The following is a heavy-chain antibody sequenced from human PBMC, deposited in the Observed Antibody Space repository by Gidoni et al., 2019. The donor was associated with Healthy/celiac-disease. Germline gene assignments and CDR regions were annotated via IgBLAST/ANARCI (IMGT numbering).Heavy chain of an antibody. J-gene: IGHJ5*02. V-gene: IGHV1-2*02. CDR3: AGDYYDSSGYSTPFDP. CDR1: GYTFTGYY. D-gene: IGHD3-22*01. Sequence: QVQLVQSGAEVKKPGASVKVSCKASGYTFTGYYMHWVRQAPGQGLEWMGWINPNSGGTNYAQKFQGRVTMTRDTSISTAYMELSRLRSDDTAVYYCAGDYYDSSGYSTPFDPWGQGTLVTVSS. CDR2: INPNSGGT.